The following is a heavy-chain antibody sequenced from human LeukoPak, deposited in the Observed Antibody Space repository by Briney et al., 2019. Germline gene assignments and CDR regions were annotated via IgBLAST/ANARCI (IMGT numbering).Heavy chain of an antibody. CDR3: ARGLPPNYYYYYMDV. J-gene: IGHJ6*03. CDR2: INHSGST. D-gene: IGHD3-10*01. V-gene: IGHV4-34*01. CDR1: GGSFSGYY. Sequence: SETLSLTCAVYGGSFSGYYWSWIRQPPGKGLEWIGEINHSGSTSYNPSLKSRVTISVDTSKNQFSLKLSSVTAADTAVYYCARGLPPNYYYYYMDVWGKGTTVTVSS.